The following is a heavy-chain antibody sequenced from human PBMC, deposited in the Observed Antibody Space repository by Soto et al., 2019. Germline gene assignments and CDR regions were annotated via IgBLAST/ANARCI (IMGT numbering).Heavy chain of an antibody. J-gene: IGHJ4*02. CDR3: ARGELLKRDFDY. Sequence: QVQLVQSGAEVKKPGSSVKVSCKASGGTFSSYAISWVRQAPGQGLEWMGIINPSGGSTSYAQKFQGRVTMTRDTSTSTVYMELSSLRSEDTAVYYCARGELLKRDFDYWGQGTLVTVSS. D-gene: IGHD1-26*01. CDR1: GGTFSSYA. CDR2: INPSGGST. V-gene: IGHV1-46*01.